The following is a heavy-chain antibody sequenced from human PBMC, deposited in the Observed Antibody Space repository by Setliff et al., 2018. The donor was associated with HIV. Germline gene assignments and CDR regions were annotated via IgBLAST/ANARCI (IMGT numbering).Heavy chain of an antibody. CDR2: IYYSGKT. D-gene: IGHD3-22*01. J-gene: IGHJ4*02. CDR1: GCSISSHN. CDR3: ARGEPPASRSGLLY. Sequence: SETLSLTCSVSGCSISSHNGSRIRQPPEKGLEWIGKIYYSGKTNYNPSVKSRISISGDTSKNQFSLKLRLVIAADTAVNYCARGEPPASRSGLLYWGQGMLVTVSS. V-gene: IGHV4-59*11.